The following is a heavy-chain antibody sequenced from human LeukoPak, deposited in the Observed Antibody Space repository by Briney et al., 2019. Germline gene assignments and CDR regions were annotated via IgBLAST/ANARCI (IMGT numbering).Heavy chain of an antibody. V-gene: IGHV1-69*04. Sequence: ASVTVSCKASGGTLSSYGISWVRQAPGQGLEWMGRIIPILGIANYAQKFQGRVTITADKSTSTAYMELSSLRSEDTAVYYCASGTMGYFDYWGQGTLVTVSS. D-gene: IGHD2-2*01. CDR1: GGTLSSYG. J-gene: IGHJ4*02. CDR3: ASGTMGYFDY. CDR2: IIPILGIA.